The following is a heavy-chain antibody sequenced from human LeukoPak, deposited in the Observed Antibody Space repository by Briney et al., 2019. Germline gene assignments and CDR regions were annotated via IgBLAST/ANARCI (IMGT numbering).Heavy chain of an antibody. CDR3: ARDWQGYDSSGYYYLEGRHFDY. J-gene: IGHJ4*02. D-gene: IGHD3-22*01. CDR2: ISAYNGNT. Sequence: ASVKVSCKASGYTFTSYGISWVRQAPGQGLEWMGWISAYNGNTNYAQKLQGRVTMTTDTSTSTAYMELRSLRSDDTAVYYCARDWQGYDSSGYYYLEGRHFDYWGQGTLVIVSS. V-gene: IGHV1-18*01. CDR1: GYTFTSYG.